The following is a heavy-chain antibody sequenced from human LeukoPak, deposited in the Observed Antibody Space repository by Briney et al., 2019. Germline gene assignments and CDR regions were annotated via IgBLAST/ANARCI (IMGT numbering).Heavy chain of an antibody. CDR1: GFTFSSYS. J-gene: IGHJ4*02. CDR2: VSSSSNTI. CDR3: TRDSSTRGDY. V-gene: IGHV3-48*02. D-gene: IGHD2-2*01. Sequence: GGSLRLSCAASGFTFSSYSMNWVRQAPGKGLEWVSYVSSSSNTIYYADSVKGRFTISRDNAKNSLYLQMNSLRDEDTAVYYCTRDSSTRGDYWGQGTLVTVSS.